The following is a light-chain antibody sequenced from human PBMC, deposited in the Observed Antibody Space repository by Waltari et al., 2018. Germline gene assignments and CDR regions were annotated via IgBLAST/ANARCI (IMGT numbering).Light chain of an antibody. Sequence: EIVLTQSPGTLSLSPGDRATLPCRASQSLTRKYLAWYQQKPGQAPRLLIYGASSRAAGIPDRFSGSGSGTDFTLTISRLEPEDFAVYYCQQYGSSVMYTFGQGTKLEIK. CDR2: GAS. J-gene: IGKJ2*01. CDR3: QQYGSSVMYT. CDR1: QSLTRKY. V-gene: IGKV3-20*01.